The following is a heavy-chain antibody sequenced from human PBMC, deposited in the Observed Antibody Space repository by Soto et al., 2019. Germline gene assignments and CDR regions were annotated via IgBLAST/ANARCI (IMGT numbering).Heavy chain of an antibody. CDR1: GFTFDGYA. J-gene: IGHJ6*02. Sequence: GGSLRLSCAASGFTFDGYAMHCVRQAPGKGLEWVAGSSWNSDNAGYADSVKGRFTITRDNAKNSLYLQMNSLRGDDTALYYCVKHLAHYYFWGNNQRGLDVWGQGTTVTVSS. D-gene: IGHD3-3*01. CDR2: SSWNSDNA. V-gene: IGHV3-9*01. CDR3: VKHLAHYYFWGNNQRGLDV.